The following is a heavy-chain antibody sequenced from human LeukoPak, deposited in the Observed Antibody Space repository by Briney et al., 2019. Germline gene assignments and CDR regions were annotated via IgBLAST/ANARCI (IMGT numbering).Heavy chain of an antibody. Sequence: PSETLSLTCAISGSSITSVSHYWGWIRQPPGKGLEWIGDIYYTGSTYYSPSLRSRVTMSVHTSENQFSLRLNSVTAVDTAVYYCARRWGNIVGVTYEYWGQGTLVTVSS. CDR2: IYYTGST. J-gene: IGHJ4*02. V-gene: IGHV4-39*01. CDR3: ARRWGNIVGVTYEY. CDR1: GSSITSVSHY. D-gene: IGHD3-16*01.